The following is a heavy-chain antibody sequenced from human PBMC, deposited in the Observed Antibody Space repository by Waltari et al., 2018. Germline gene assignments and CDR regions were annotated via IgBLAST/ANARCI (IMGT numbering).Heavy chain of an antibody. V-gene: IGHV4-59*01. J-gene: IGHJ5*02. CDR1: GDSIRSYY. Sequence: QVQLQESGPGLVKPSETLSPTCTAPGDSIRSYYWSWIRPPPGKGLGWIGYTYYSGSTNYNPSLKSRVTISVDTSKNQFSLKLSSVTAADTAVYYCARTWFGELYFWFDPWGQGTLVTVSS. CDR2: TYYSGST. CDR3: ARTWFGELYFWFDP. D-gene: IGHD3-10*01.